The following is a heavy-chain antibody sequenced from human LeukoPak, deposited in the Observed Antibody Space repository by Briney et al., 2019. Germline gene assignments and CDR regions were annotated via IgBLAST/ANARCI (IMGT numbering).Heavy chain of an antibody. Sequence: GRSLRLSCAASGFTFDDYAVHWVRQAPGKGLEWVSGISWNSVSIDYADSVKGRFTISRDNAKNSLYLQMNSLRPEDMALYYCAKETIYCSGGSCYHDAFDIWGQGTMVTVSS. D-gene: IGHD2-15*01. CDR3: AKETIYCSGGSCYHDAFDI. CDR1: GFTFDDYA. V-gene: IGHV3-9*03. CDR2: ISWNSVSI. J-gene: IGHJ3*02.